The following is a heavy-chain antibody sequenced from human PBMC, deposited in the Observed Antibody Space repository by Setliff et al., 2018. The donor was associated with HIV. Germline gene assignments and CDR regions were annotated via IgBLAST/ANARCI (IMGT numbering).Heavy chain of an antibody. CDR3: TRGRYNSRIDV. CDR2: SIPLFGTV. Sequence: SVKVSCKASGATFSNSALTWVRQAPGQGLEWMGGSIPLFGTVKYAQKFQDRVTIGTDELMTTAYMELRGLRSDDTAVYYCTRGRYNSRIDVWGQGTTVTVSS. V-gene: IGHV1-69*05. CDR1: GATFSNSA. J-gene: IGHJ6*02. D-gene: IGHD5-18*01.